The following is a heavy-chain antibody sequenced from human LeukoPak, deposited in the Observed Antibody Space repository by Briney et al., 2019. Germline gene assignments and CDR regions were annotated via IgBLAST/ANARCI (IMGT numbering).Heavy chain of an antibody. D-gene: IGHD2-2*01. CDR3: ARGSCTTTSCPGWIDP. J-gene: IGHJ5*02. Sequence: PSETLSLTCTVAGGSISSYYWSWIRQPPGKGLDWGGYIYYSGTTNYNPSLKSRVNISQDTSTKQLSMKLRSVTAADSAVYYCARGSCTTTSCPGWIDPWGQGTLVTVSS. V-gene: IGHV4-59*01. CDR1: GGSISSYY. CDR2: IYYSGTT.